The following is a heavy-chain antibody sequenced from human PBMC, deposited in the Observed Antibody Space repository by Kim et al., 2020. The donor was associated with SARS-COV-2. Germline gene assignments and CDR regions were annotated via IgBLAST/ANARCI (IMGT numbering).Heavy chain of an antibody. CDR1: GFTFSSYA. D-gene: IGHD4-17*01. Sequence: GGSLRLSCAASGFTFSSYAMNWVRQAPGKGLEWVSAISGSGGSTYYADSVKGRFTISRHNSKNTLYLQMNSLRADDTAVYYCAKGGTIHVYGDHFDYWGQGTLVTVSS. CDR3: AKGGTIHVYGDHFDY. V-gene: IGHV3-23*01. CDR2: ISGSGGST. J-gene: IGHJ4*02.